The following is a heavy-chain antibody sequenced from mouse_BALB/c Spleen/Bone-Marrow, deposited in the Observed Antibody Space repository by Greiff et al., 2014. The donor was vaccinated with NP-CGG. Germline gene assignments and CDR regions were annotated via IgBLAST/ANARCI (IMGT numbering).Heavy chain of an antibody. CDR2: INPYNGGT. D-gene: IGHD2-10*02. V-gene: IGHV1S30*01. CDR1: GYSFTGYY. J-gene: IGHJ3*01. CDR3: ARQLYGNYAY. Sequence: EVQLQQSGPELVMPGPSVKISCKASGYSFTGYYMHWVKQSHGKSLEWIGEINPYNGGTSYNQKFKGKATLTVDTSSSTAFMELHSLTSEDSLVYYCARQLYGNYAYWGQGTLVTVSA.